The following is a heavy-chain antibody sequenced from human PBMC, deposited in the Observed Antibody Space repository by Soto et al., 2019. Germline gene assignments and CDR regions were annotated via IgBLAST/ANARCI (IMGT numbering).Heavy chain of an antibody. CDR1: GYTFANYG. J-gene: IGHJ6*02. D-gene: IGHD6-13*01. CDR3: AREWSAAGNYYGMDV. V-gene: IGHV1-18*01. CDR2: ISVYNGDT. Sequence: GASVKVSCKASGYTFANYGITWVRQAPGQGLELVGWISVYNGDTNFAQKFRGRVTLTTDTSTTTAYMELRSLRSDDTAVYFCAREWSAAGNYYGMDVWGQGTTVTVSS.